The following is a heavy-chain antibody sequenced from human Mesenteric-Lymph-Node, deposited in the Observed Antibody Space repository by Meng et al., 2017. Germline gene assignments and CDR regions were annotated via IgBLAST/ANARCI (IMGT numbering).Heavy chain of an antibody. CDR1: GFTFSSYA. Sequence: GGSLRLSCAASGFTFSSYAMSWVRQAPGKGLEWVSAISGSGGSTYYADSVKGRFTISRDNSKNTLYLQMNSLRAEDTAVYYCAKDGYDFWSGYYLGSPSYYYYGMDVWGQGTTVTVSS. J-gene: IGHJ6*02. CDR2: ISGSGGST. D-gene: IGHD3-3*01. V-gene: IGHV3-23*01. CDR3: AKDGYDFWSGYYLGSPSYYYYGMDV.